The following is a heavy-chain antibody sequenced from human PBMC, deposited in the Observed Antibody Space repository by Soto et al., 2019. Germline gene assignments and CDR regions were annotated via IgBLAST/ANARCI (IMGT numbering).Heavy chain of an antibody. CDR2: ISFDGSDK. Sequence: QVQLVESGGGVVQPGRSLRLSCAASGFTFSNYAMHWVRQAPGKGLEWVAVISFDGSDKYYADYVKGQFTISRDNSKNTLYLQMNSLRAEDTAVYYCAIDYRGNLDSWGQGTLVTVSS. V-gene: IGHV3-30-3*01. J-gene: IGHJ4*02. CDR1: GFTFSNYA. D-gene: IGHD4-17*01. CDR3: AIDYRGNLDS.